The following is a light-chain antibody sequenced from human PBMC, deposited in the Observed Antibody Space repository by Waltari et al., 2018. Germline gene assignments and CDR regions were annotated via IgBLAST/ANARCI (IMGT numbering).Light chain of an antibody. V-gene: IGKV3-20*01. CDR1: QSVSRT. CDR3: QKYGSLPAT. CDR2: ETS. Sequence: EIVLTQSPGTLSLSPGERATPSCRASQSVSRTLAWYQQKPGQAPRLLSYETSSRATGTPDRFSGSGSGTDCSLTISRLEPEDFAVYYCQKYGSLPATFGQGTKVEIK. J-gene: IGKJ1*01.